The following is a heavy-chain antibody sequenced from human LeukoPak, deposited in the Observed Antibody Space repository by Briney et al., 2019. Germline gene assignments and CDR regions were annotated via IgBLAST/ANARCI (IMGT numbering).Heavy chain of an antibody. CDR1: GGSISSSNW. J-gene: IGHJ3*02. V-gene: IGHV4-4*02. Sequence: SETLSLTCAVSGGSISSSNWWSWVRQPPGKGLEWIGYIYYSGSTNYNPSLKSRVTISVDTSKNQFSLKLSSVTAADTAVYYCARERRWLQLGAFDIWGQGTMVTVSS. CDR3: ARERRWLQLGAFDI. CDR2: IYYSGST. D-gene: IGHD5-24*01.